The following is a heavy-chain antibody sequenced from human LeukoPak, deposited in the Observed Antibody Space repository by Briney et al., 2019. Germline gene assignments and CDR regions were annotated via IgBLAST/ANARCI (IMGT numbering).Heavy chain of an antibody. D-gene: IGHD3-22*01. J-gene: IGHJ3*02. CDR3: AKDISSGYQRGAFDI. CDR1: GFTFDDYA. CDR2: ISWNSGSI. V-gene: IGHV3-9*01. Sequence: PGRSLRPSCAASGFTFDDYAMHWVRQAPGKGLEWVSGISWNSGSIGYADSVKGRFTISRDNAKNSLYLQMNSLRAEDTALYYCAKDISSGYQRGAFDIWGQGTMVTVSS.